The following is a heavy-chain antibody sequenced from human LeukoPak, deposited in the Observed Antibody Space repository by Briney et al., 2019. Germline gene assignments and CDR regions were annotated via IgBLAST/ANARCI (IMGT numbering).Heavy chain of an antibody. CDR2: MKHDGIEK. CDR3: AREGREGYNYPALDF. J-gene: IGHJ4*02. D-gene: IGHD5-24*01. CDR1: GFTFSIYA. V-gene: IGHV3-7*05. Sequence: GGSLRLSCAASGFTFSIYAMNWVRQAPGKGLEWVANMKHDGIEKYHVDSVKGRFTISRDNTKNSLYLHMSSLRVEDTAVYYCAREGREGYNYPALDFWGQGILVTVSS.